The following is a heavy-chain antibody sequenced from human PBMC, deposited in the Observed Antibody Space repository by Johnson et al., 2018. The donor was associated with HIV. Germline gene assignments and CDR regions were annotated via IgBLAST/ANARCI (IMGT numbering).Heavy chain of an antibody. CDR1: GFTFSNAW. Sequence: MQLVESGGGLVKPGGSLRLSCAASGFTFSNAWMSWVRQAPGKGLEWVGRIKSKTDGGTTDYAAPVKGRFTISRDDSKNMLYLQMNSLRIEDTGLYYCAKDGDDGDGPDGTKGAFDIWGQGTMVTVSS. CDR2: IKSKTDGGTT. J-gene: IGHJ3*02. CDR3: AKDGDDGDGPDGTKGAFDI. V-gene: IGHV3-15*01. D-gene: IGHD5-24*01.